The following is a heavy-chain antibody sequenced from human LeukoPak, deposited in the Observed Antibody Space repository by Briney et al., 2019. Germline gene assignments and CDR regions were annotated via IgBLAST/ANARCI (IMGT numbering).Heavy chain of an antibody. Sequence: SETLSLTCTVSGGSISSYYWSWIRQPAGKGLEWIGRIYTSGSTNYNPSLKSRVTMSVDTSKNQFSLKLSSVTAADTAVYYCARELGPHYYGSGRPYNWFDPWGQGTLVTVSS. CDR1: GGSISSYY. V-gene: IGHV4-4*07. J-gene: IGHJ5*02. CDR2: IYTSGST. CDR3: ARELGPHYYGSGRPYNWFDP. D-gene: IGHD3-10*01.